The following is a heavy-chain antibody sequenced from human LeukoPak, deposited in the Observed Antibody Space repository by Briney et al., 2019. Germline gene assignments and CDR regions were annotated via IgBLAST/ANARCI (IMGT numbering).Heavy chain of an antibody. J-gene: IGHJ4*02. D-gene: IGHD1-26*01. Sequence: GASVKVSCKTSGYTFTSYYMHWVRQASGQGLEWMGIINPSGGSTSYAQKFQGRVTMTRDMSTSTVYMELSSLRSEDTAVYYCARKSGSYFGPSSAPALDYWGQGTLVTVSS. CDR1: GYTFTSYY. V-gene: IGHV1-46*01. CDR3: ARKSGSYFGPSSAPALDY. CDR2: INPSGGST.